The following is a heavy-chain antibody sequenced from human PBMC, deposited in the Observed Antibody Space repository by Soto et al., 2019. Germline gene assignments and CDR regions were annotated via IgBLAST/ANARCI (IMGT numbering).Heavy chain of an antibody. CDR3: ARATSYCGRTTCYPFDF. D-gene: IGHD2-2*01. J-gene: IGHJ4*02. CDR2: ISYTGTT. V-gene: IGHV4-30-4*01. Sequence: LSRTCAVSGGSISSIDYYWSWVRQAPGKGLEWIGYISYTGTTSYNPSLESRLRMSIDRSRNQFSLQVTSVTAADTAVYYCARATSYCGRTTCYPFDFWGQGALVTVS. CDR1: GGSISSIDYY.